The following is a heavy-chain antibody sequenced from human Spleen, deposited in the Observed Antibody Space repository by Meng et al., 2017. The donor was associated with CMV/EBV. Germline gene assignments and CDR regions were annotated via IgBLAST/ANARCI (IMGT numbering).Heavy chain of an antibody. Sequence: ASVKVSCKASGYTFTGYYMHWVRQAPGQGLEWMGWINPNSGGTNYAQKFQGRVTMTRDTSISTAYMELSSLRSDDTAVYYCARGLDDFRRETYWGQGTLVTVSS. CDR3: ARGLDDFRRETY. CDR1: GYTFTGYY. CDR2: INPNSGGT. J-gene: IGHJ4*02. D-gene: IGHD1-1*01. V-gene: IGHV1-2*02.